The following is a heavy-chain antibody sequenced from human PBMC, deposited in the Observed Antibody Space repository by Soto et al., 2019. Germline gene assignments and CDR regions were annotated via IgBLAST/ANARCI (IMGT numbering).Heavy chain of an antibody. V-gene: IGHV3-15*01. CDR2: IKSKTDGGTT. CDR3: TTDDPINRH. Sequence: PGGSLILSWAASGGTFSNALVSWVRQAPGKGLEWVGRIKSKTDGGTTDYAAPVKGRFTISRDDSKNTLYLQMNSLKTEDTAVYYCTTDDPINRHWGQGALVNLSS. J-gene: IGHJ4*02. CDR1: GGTFSNAL.